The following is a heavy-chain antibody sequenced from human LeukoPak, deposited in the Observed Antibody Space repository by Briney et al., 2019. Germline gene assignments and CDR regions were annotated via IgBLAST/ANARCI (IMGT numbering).Heavy chain of an antibody. CDR1: GFTFSSYW. CDR3: ARVRLGVAATPLDY. V-gene: IGHV3-7*03. D-gene: IGHD2-15*01. Sequence: GGSLRLSCAAAGFTFSSYWMSWVSQAPGKGLEWVANIKGDGGENYYVDSVKGRFTITRDNANNTLYLQMNSLRAEDTAVYYCARVRLGVAATPLDYWGQGTLVTVSS. J-gene: IGHJ4*02. CDR2: IKGDGGEN.